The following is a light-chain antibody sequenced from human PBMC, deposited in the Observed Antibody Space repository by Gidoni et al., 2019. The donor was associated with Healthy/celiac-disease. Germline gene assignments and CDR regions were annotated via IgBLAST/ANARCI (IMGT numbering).Light chain of an antibody. V-gene: IGLV3-1*01. CDR3: QAWDSSTWV. CDR1: KLGDKY. J-gene: IGLJ2*01. CDR2: QDS. Sequence: SYELTQPPSVSVSPGQTASITCSGDKLGDKYACWYQQKPGQSPVLVIYQDSKRPSGIPERFSGCNSGNTATLTISGTQAMDEADYYCQAWDSSTWVFGGETKLTVL.